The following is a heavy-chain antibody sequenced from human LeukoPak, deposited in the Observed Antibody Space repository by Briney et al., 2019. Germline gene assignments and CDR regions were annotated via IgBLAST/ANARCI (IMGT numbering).Heavy chain of an antibody. CDR1: GYLFNDYS. D-gene: IGHD3-10*01. CDR3: ARDFRFAFDN. Sequence: GGSLRLSCSASGYLFNDYSMNWVRQAPGKGLEWFSYIGIDSGNTHYADSVRGRFVISADRATNSVYLHMTRLRVDDTAVYYCARDFRFAFDNWGQGTLVTVSS. V-gene: IGHV3-48*01. CDR2: IGIDSGNT. J-gene: IGHJ4*02.